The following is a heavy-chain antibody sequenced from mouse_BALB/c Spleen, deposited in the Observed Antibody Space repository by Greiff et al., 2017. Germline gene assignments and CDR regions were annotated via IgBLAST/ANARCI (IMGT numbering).Heavy chain of an antibody. D-gene: IGHD2-14*01. V-gene: IGHV2-9*02. CDR3: ARVYRYDELWFAY. Sequence: VNVVESGPGLVAPSQSLSITCTVSGFSLTSYGVHWVRQPPGKGLEWLGVIWAGGSTNYNSALMSRLSISKDNSKSQVFLKMNSLQTDDTAMYYCARVYRYDELWFAYWGQGTLVTVSA. CDR1: GFSLTSYG. J-gene: IGHJ3*01. CDR2: IWAGGST.